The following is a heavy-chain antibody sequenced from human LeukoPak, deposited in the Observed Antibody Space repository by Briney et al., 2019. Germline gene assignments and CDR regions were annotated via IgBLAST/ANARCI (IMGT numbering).Heavy chain of an antibody. CDR2: TYYRSKWYN. CDR3: TRGWLLGHFDY. CDR1: GDSVSSNSAA. D-gene: IGHD3-9*01. J-gene: IGHJ4*02. V-gene: IGHV6-1*01. Sequence: LSQTLSLTCAISGDSVSSNSAAWHWIRQSPSRGLEWLGRTYYRSKWYNDYAVSVKSRIIINPDTSKNQFSLQLNSVTPEDTAVYYCTRGWLLGHFDYWGQGTLVTVSS.